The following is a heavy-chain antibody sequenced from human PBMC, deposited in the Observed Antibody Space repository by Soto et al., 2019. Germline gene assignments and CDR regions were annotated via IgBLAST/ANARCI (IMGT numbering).Heavy chain of an antibody. D-gene: IGHD3-9*01. CDR1: GDSISSGGYY. Sequence: SETLSLTCTVSGDSISSGGYYLTWIRQHPGKGLEWIGDIYYSGSTSYNPSLESRVTMSVHTSDNQLSLKLLSVTAADTAVYYCARRHDALTGPDAFAVWGQGTKVTVSS. V-gene: IGHV4-31*03. CDR2: IYYSGST. J-gene: IGHJ3*01. CDR3: ARRHDALTGPDAFAV.